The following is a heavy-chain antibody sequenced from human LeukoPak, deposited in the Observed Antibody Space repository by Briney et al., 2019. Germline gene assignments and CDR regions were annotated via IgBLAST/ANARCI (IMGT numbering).Heavy chain of an antibody. Sequence: SVKVSCKASGGTFSSYAISWVRQAPGQGLEWMGRIIPILGIANYAQKFQGRVTITADKSTSTAYMELSSLRSEDTAVYYCASRMLTTGRYWFDPWGQGTLVTVSS. D-gene: IGHD4-17*01. CDR2: IIPILGIA. CDR1: GGTFSSYA. V-gene: IGHV1-69*04. CDR3: ASRMLTTGRYWFDP. J-gene: IGHJ5*02.